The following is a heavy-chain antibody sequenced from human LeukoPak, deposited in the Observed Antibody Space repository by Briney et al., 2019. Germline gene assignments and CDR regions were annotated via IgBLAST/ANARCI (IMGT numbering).Heavy chain of an antibody. CDR1: GGSISSYY. V-gene: IGHV4-59*01. CDR2: IHYSGST. Sequence: KPSETLSLTCTVSGGSISSYYWSWIRQPPGKGLEWIGYIHYSGSTNYNPSLKSRVTISVDASKNQFSLKLNSVTAADTALYFCARDTYYYYMDVWGKGTTVTVSS. J-gene: IGHJ6*03. CDR3: ARDTYYYYMDV.